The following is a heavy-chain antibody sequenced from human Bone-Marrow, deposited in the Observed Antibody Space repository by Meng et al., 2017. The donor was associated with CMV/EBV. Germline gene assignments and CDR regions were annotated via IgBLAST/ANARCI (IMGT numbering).Heavy chain of an antibody. CDR1: GGSISSSSYY. V-gene: IGHV4-39*07. Sequence: SETLSLTCTVSGGSISSSSYYWGWIRQPPGKGLEWIGSIYYSGSTYYNPSLKSRVTISVDTSKNQFSPKLSSVTAADTAVYYCARGPGNYDFWSGYYYYYYYGMDVWGQGTTVTVSS. D-gene: IGHD3-3*01. CDR3: ARGPGNYDFWSGYYYYYYYGMDV. CDR2: IYYSGST. J-gene: IGHJ6*02.